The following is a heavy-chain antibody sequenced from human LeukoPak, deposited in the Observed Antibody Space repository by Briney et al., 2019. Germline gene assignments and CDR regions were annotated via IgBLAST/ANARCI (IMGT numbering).Heavy chain of an antibody. J-gene: IGHJ4*02. CDR1: GFNFGGHY. CDR3: VRHSGSAGGQ. CDR2: ISGNGGDI. D-gene: IGHD3-10*01. Sequence: GGSLRLSCAASGFNFGGHYMSWVRQAPGKGPEWISYISGNGGDIAYADSVKGRFTISRDNAKNSLHLQMNSLRVEDTAVYHCVRHSGSAGGQWGQGTLIAVSS. V-gene: IGHV3/OR16-9*01.